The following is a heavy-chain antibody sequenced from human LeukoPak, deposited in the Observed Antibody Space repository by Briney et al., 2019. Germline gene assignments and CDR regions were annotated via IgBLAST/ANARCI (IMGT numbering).Heavy chain of an antibody. J-gene: IGHJ3*02. CDR1: GYTFTSYY. D-gene: IGHD2-2*01. CDR2: INPSGGST. CDR3: ARAGDIVVVPAAIEAFDI. V-gene: IGHV1-46*01. Sequence: ASVKVSCKASGYTFTSYYMHWVRQAPGQGLEWMGIINPSGGSTSYAQKFQGRATMTRDTSTSTVYMELSSLRSEDTAVYYCARAGDIVVVPAAIEAFDIWGQGTMVTVSS.